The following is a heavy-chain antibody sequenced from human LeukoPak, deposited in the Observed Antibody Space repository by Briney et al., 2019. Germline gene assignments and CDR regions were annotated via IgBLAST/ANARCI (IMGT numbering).Heavy chain of an antibody. CDR1: PFTFNTYG. D-gene: IGHD3-10*01. J-gene: IGHJ4*02. CDR3: AKSTGSTPTHTLDY. Sequence: GGSLRLSPAPSPFTFNTYGMHWVPQAPGHGLEWRTFIQYDGSNKYYADSVKGRFTISRDNSKNRLYLQMNSLRVEDTAMYYCAKSTGSTPTHTLDYWGQGTRVTVSS. CDR2: IQYDGSNK. V-gene: IGHV3-30*02.